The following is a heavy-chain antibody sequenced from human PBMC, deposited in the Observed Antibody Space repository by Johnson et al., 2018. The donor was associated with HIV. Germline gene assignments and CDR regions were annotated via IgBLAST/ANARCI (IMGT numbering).Heavy chain of an antibody. D-gene: IGHD3-3*01. CDR3: AIVGIFGVAPDDAFDI. Sequence: VQLVESGGGLVQPGGSLRLSCAASGFTFSDYYMSWIRQAPGKGLEWVSYISSSGSGGSTYYADSVKGRFTISRDNSKNTLYLQMNSLRAEDTAVYYCAIVGIFGVAPDDAFDIWGQGTMVTVSS. CDR2: ISSSGSGGST. CDR1: GFTFSDYY. V-gene: IGHV3-23*04. J-gene: IGHJ3*02.